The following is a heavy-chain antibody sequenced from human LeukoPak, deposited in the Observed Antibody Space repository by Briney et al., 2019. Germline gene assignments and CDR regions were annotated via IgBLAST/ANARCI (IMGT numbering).Heavy chain of an antibody. V-gene: IGHV3-30*18. CDR1: GFTFNIYG. J-gene: IGHJ4*02. Sequence: GGSLRLSCVASGFTFNIYGMSWVRQAPGKGLEWVGVISDDGRRKDYADSVKGRFTISRDNSKDTLYLQMNSLRAEDTAVYYCAKRPSDYGDYVSYFDYWGQGTLVTVSS. CDR2: ISDDGRRK. D-gene: IGHD4-17*01. CDR3: AKRPSDYGDYVSYFDY.